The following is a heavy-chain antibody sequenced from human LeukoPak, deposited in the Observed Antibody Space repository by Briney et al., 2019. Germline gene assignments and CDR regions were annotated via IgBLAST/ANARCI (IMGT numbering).Heavy chain of an antibody. CDR1: GGSISSSSYY. CDR2: TYYSGST. V-gene: IGHV4-39*02. CDR3: ARDEADFWSGYYPNDFDY. J-gene: IGHJ4*02. Sequence: SETLSLTCTVSGGSISSSSYYWGWIRQPPGQGLEWIGSTYYSGSTYYNPSLKSRVTISVDTSKNQFSLKLSSVTAADTAVYYCARDEADFWSGYYPNDFDYWGQGTLVTVSS. D-gene: IGHD3-3*01.